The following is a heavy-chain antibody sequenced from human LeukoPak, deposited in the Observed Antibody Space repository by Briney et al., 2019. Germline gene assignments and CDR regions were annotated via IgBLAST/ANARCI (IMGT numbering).Heavy chain of an antibody. CDR2: ISGSGDIT. J-gene: IGHJ4*02. V-gene: IGHV3-23*01. D-gene: IGHD4/OR15-4a*01. CDR1: GFTFLDCG. CDR3: ARANFLSYFDY. Sequence: GGSLRLSCTASGFTFLDCGMSWVRQAPGKGLEWVSAISGSGDITYNADSVKGRFTISRDNAKKSLYLQMNSLRAEDTAIYYCARANFLSYFDYWGQGTLVTVSS.